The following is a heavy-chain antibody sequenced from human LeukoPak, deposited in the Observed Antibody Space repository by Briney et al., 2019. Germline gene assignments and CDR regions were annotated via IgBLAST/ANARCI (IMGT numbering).Heavy chain of an antibody. CDR3: ARLYSSGWLRYFDY. D-gene: IGHD6-19*01. CDR2: IYYSGST. Sequence: PSETLCLTCTVSGGSISSYYWSWIRQPPGKGLEWIGYIYYSGSTNYNPSLKSRVTISVDTSKNQFSLKLSSVTAADTAVYYCARLYSSGWLRYFDYWGQGTLVTVSS. V-gene: IGHV4-59*01. J-gene: IGHJ4*02. CDR1: GGSISSYY.